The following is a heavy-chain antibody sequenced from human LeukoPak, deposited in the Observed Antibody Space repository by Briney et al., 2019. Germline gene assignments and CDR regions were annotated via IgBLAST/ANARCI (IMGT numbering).Heavy chain of an antibody. CDR2: ISWNSGSK. V-gene: IGHV3-9*01. J-gene: IGHJ1*01. D-gene: IGHD6-13*01. CDR3: AKDISSSWYSLGSQH. Sequence: GGSLRLSCAASGFTFDDYAMHWVRQAPGKGLEWVSGISWNSGSKGYVDSVKGRFTISRDNAKNSLYLQMNSLRADDTALYYCAKDISSSWYSLGSQHWGQGTLVTVSS. CDR1: GFTFDDYA.